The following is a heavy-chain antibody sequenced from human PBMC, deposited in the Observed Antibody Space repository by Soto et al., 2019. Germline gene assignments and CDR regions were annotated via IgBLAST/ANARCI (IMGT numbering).Heavy chain of an antibody. J-gene: IGHJ6*02. CDR2: IYPIDSDT. CDR1: GDSFNSNW. CDR3: ARLRYYYDSSGYLYYYYGMDV. V-gene: IGHV5-51*01. Sequence: GESLKISCKVSGDSFNSNWIAWVRQRPGRGLEWMGIIYPIDSDTRYSPSFQGQVTISADKSISTAYLQWSSLKASDTAMYYCARLRYYYDSSGYLYYYYGMDVWGQGTTVTVSS. D-gene: IGHD3-22*01.